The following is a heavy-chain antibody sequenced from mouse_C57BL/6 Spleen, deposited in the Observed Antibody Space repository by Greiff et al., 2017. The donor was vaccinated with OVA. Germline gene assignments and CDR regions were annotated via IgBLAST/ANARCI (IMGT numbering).Heavy chain of an antibody. CDR1: GFTFSDYG. Sequence: EVMLVESGGGLVKPGGSLKLSCAASGFTFSDYGMHWVRQAPEKGLEWVAYISSGSSTIYYADTVKGRFTISRDNAKNTLFLQMTSLRSEDTAMYYGARLSECSSYELAYWGQGTLVTVSA. D-gene: IGHD1-1*01. J-gene: IGHJ3*01. CDR2: ISSGSSTI. V-gene: IGHV5-17*01. CDR3: ARLSECSSYELAY.